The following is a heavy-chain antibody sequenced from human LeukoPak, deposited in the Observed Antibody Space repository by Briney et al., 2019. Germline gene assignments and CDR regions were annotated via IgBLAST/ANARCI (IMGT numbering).Heavy chain of an antibody. J-gene: IGHJ4*02. CDR1: GFTVSNNY. D-gene: IGHD6-19*01. Sequence: QSGGFLRLSCAASGFTVSNNYMSWVRQAPGKGLEWVSIIYSGGSTYYADSVKGRFTISRDNSKNTLFLQMNSLRAEDTAVYYCARDGSSGSDSWGQGTLVTVSS. CDR3: ARDGSSGSDS. V-gene: IGHV3-53*01. CDR2: IYSGGST.